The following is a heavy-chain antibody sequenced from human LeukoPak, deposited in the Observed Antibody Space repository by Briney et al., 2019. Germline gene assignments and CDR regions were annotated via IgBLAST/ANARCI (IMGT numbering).Heavy chain of an antibody. CDR3: AKVGGSQGYYFDY. CDR1: GFTFSSYA. V-gene: IGHV3-23*01. Sequence: PGGSLRLSCAASGFTFSSYAMSWVRQAPGKGREWVSAISGSGGSTYYADSVKGRFTISRDNSKNTLYLQMNSLRAEDTAVYYCAKVGGSQGYYFDYWGQGTLVTVSS. D-gene: IGHD1-26*01. CDR2: ISGSGGST. J-gene: IGHJ4*02.